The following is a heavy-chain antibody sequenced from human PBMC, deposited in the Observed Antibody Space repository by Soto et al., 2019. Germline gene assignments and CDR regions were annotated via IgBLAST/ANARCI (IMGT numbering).Heavy chain of an antibody. CDR3: ASSKILYSGLLVGTRAAFDI. V-gene: IGHV1-2*02. Sequence: TSVKVSCKASGYTCTGYYMHWGRQAPGQGLEWMGWINPNSGGTNYAQKFQGSVTMTRDTSISTAYMELSRLRSDDTAVYYCASSKILYSGLLVGTRAAFDIWGQVTMVTVSS. J-gene: IGHJ3*02. CDR2: INPNSGGT. CDR1: GYTCTGYY. D-gene: IGHD1-26*01.